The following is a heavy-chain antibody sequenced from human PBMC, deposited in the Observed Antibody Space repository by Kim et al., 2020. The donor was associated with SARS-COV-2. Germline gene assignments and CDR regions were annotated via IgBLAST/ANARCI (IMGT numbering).Heavy chain of an antibody. V-gene: IGHV3-33*05. CDR3: AREGSYYGSGSTLDY. J-gene: IGHJ4*02. D-gene: IGHD3-10*01. CDR1: GFTFSSYG. CDR2: ISYDGSNK. Sequence: GGSLRLSCAASGFTFSSYGMHWVRQAPGKGLEWVAVISYDGSNKYYADSVKGRFTISRDNSKNTLYLQMNSLRAEDTAVYYCAREGSYYGSGSTLDYWGQGTLVTVSS.